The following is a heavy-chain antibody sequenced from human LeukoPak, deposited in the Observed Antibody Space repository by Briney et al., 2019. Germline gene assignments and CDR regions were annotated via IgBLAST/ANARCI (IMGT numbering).Heavy chain of an antibody. D-gene: IGHD3-22*01. J-gene: IGHJ4*02. CDR2: INWNGGST. Sequence: PGGSLRLSCTASGFTFGDYAMSWVRQAPGKGLEWVSGINWNGGSTGYADSVKGRFTISRDNAKNSLYLQMNSLRAEDTALYYCAREEGSGYYRLYYFDYWGQGTLVTVSS. V-gene: IGHV3-20*04. CDR3: AREEGSGYYRLYYFDY. CDR1: GFTFGDYA.